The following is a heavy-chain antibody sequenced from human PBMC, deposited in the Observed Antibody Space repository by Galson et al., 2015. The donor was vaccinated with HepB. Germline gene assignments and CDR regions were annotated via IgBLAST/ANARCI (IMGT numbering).Heavy chain of an antibody. J-gene: IGHJ4*02. CDR3: ANPGLDCSGGSCYSNFDY. V-gene: IGHV3-23*01. CDR1: GFTFSSYA. CDR2: ISGSGGST. D-gene: IGHD2-15*01. Sequence: SLRLSCAASGFTFSSYAMSWVRQAPGKGLEWVSAISGSGGSTYYADSVKGRFTISRDNSKNTLYLQMNSLRAEDTAVYYCANPGLDCSGGSCYSNFDYWGQGTLVTVSS.